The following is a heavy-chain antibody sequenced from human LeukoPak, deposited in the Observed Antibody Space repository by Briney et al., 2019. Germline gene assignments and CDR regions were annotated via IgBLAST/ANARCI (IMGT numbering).Heavy chain of an antibody. J-gene: IGHJ6*02. D-gene: IGHD6-13*01. CDR2: INHSGST. V-gene: IGHV4-34*01. CDR3: ASGVYSSSEYYYYGMDV. CDR1: GGSLSGYY. Sequence: SETLSLTCAVYGGSLSGYYWSWIRQPPGKGLEWIGEINHSGSTNYNPSLKSRVTISVDTSKNQFSLKLSSVTAADTAVYYCASGVYSSSEYYYYGMDVWGQGTTVTVSS.